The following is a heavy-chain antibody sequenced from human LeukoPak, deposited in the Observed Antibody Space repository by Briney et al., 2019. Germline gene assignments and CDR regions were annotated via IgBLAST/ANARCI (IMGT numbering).Heavy chain of an antibody. CDR2: IYYSGST. V-gene: IGHV4-59*01. Sequence: SETLSLTCTVSGGSISSYYWSWIRQPLGKGLEWIGYIYYSGSTNYNPSLKSRVTISVDTSKNQFSLKLSSVTAADTAVYYCARAWSIAARHSWFDPWGQGTLVTVSS. CDR3: ARAWSIAARHSWFDP. J-gene: IGHJ5*02. CDR1: GGSISSYY. D-gene: IGHD6-6*01.